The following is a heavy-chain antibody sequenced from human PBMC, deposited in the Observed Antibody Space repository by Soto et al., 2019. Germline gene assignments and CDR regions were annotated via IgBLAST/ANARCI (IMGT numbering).Heavy chain of an antibody. Sequence: GASVKVSCKASGGTFSSYGISWVRQAPGQGLEWMGWISAYNGNTNYAQKLQGRVTMTTDTSTSTAYMELRSLRSDDTAVYYCARDRKYYDSRNWFDPWGQGTLVTVSS. CDR3: ARDRKYYDSRNWFDP. CDR1: GGTFSSYG. CDR2: ISAYNGNT. D-gene: IGHD3-22*01. V-gene: IGHV1-18*01. J-gene: IGHJ5*02.